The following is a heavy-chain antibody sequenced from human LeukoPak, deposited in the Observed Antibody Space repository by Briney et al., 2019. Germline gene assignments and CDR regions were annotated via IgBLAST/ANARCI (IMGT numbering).Heavy chain of an antibody. CDR1: GYTLTELS. Sequence: ASVKVSCKVSGYTLTELSMHWVRQAPGKGREWLGGFDPEDGETICAQKCQGRVTMTEDTSTDTAYMELSSLRSEDTAVYYCATVLTGDPGAFDIWGQGTMVTVSS. D-gene: IGHD7-27*01. J-gene: IGHJ3*02. V-gene: IGHV1-24*01. CDR3: ATVLTGDPGAFDI. CDR2: FDPEDGET.